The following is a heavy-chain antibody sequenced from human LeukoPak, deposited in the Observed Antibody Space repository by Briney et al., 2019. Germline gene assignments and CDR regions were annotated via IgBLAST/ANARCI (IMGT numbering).Heavy chain of an antibody. V-gene: IGHV3-48*03. Sequence: GGSLRLSCAGSGFTFSSYEMNWVRQAPGKGLEWVSYISSSGSTIYYADSVKGRFTISRDNAKNSLCLQMNSLRAEDTAVYYCAELGITMIGGVWGKGTTVTISS. J-gene: IGHJ6*04. CDR3: AELGITMIGGV. D-gene: IGHD3-10*02. CDR1: GFTFSSYE. CDR2: ISSSGSTI.